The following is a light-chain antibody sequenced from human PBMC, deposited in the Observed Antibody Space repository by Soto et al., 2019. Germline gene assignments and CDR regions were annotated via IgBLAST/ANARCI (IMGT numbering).Light chain of an antibody. Sequence: QSALTQPASVSGSPGQSITISCTGTSSDVGAYEYVSWYQQYPGKAPTLLIYAVSNRPSGVSDRFSGSKSGNTASLTISGLQAEDEANYYCCSYGGRILVIFGEGTQLTVL. V-gene: IGLV2-14*01. J-gene: IGLJ2*01. CDR2: AVS. CDR3: CSYGGRILVI. CDR1: SSDVGAYEY.